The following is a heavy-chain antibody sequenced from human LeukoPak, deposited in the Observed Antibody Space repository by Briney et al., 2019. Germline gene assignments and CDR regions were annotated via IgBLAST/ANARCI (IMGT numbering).Heavy chain of an antibody. CDR1: GFKFSSFA. CDR3: AKCDNYYDSRCQGGVDY. V-gene: IGHV3-23*01. Sequence: GGSLRLSCAASGFKFSSFAMNWVRQAPGKGLEWVSSISGSASSIYYADSVKGRFTVSRDSSKNTLFLQMNSLTAEDTAIYYCAKCDNYYDSRCQGGVDYWGQGTLVTVSS. J-gene: IGHJ4*02. D-gene: IGHD3-22*01. CDR2: ISGSASSI.